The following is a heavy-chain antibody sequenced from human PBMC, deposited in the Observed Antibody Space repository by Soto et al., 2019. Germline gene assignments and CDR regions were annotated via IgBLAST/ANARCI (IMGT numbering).Heavy chain of an antibody. J-gene: IGHJ4*02. CDR1: GFTFSSYA. CDR3: ARDMGGYYFDY. CDR2: ISYDGSNK. V-gene: IGHV3-30-3*01. D-gene: IGHD1-26*01. Sequence: QVQLVESGGGVVQPGRSLRLSCAASGFTFSSYAMHWVRQAPGKGLEWVAVISYDGSNKYYADSVKGRFTISRDNSKNPLYLQMNSLRAEDTAVYYCARDMGGYYFDYWGQGTLVTVSS.